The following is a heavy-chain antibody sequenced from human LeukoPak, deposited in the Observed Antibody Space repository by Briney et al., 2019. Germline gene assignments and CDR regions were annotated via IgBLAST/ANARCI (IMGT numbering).Heavy chain of an antibody. V-gene: IGHV4-31*03. D-gene: IGHD5-12*01. CDR2: IYYSGTT. J-gene: IGHJ4*02. CDR1: GGSISSGDYY. Sequence: PSQTLSLTCTVSGGSISSGDYYWNWIRQPPGKGLEWLGFIYYSGTTDYSPSLRGRVTISLDTSKNQFSLKLNSVTAADTAVYYCAGGHDPKKVAYWGQGTLVTVSS. CDR3: AGGHDPKKVAY.